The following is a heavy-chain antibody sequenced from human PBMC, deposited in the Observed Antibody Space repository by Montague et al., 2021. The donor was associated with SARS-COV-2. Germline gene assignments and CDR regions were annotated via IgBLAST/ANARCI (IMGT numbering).Heavy chain of an antibody. CDR3: ARGMYGITETTGAFDI. J-gene: IGHJ3*02. D-gene: IGHD1-7*01. V-gene: IGHV4-31*03. CDR1: GGSTRSSDNY. CDR2: INSSGTT. Sequence: TLSLTCTVSGGSTRSSDNYWSWIRQHPGKGLEWNGYINSSGTTYYNPSLRSRVTITVDTSKKQFSLKLSSVTAADTAVYYCARGMYGITETTGAFDIWGQGTMVSVSS.